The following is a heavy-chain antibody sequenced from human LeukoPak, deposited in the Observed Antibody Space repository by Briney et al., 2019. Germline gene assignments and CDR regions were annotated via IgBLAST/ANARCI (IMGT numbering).Heavy chain of an antibody. Sequence: ASVKVSCKASGYTFTSYGISWVRQAPGQGLEWMGWISAYNGNTNYAQKLQGRVTITTDESTSTAYMELSSLRSEDTAVYYCARGNWEYYYYYYMDVWGKGTTVTVSS. CDR1: GYTFTSYG. J-gene: IGHJ6*03. D-gene: IGHD7-27*01. V-gene: IGHV1-18*01. CDR2: ISAYNGNT. CDR3: ARGNWEYYYYYYMDV.